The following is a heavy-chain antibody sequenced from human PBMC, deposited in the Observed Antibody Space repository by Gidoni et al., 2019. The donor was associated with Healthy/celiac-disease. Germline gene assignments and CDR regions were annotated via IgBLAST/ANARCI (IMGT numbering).Heavy chain of an antibody. CDR2: SITIFGTA. CDR3: ARDSRTGTTPFDY. CDR1: GGTFSSYA. J-gene: IGHJ4*02. V-gene: IGHV1-69*01. D-gene: IGHD1-7*01. Sequence: QVQLVQSGAEVQKPGSSVKVSCKASGGTFSSYAISRVRQAPGQGLEWRGGSITIFGTANYAHKFQGRVTITADESTSTAYMELSSLRSEDTAVYYCARDSRTGTTPFDYWGQGTLVTVSS.